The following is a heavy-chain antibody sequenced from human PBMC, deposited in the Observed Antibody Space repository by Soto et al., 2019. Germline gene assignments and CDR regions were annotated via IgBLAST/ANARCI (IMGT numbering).Heavy chain of an antibody. CDR3: ARRYGPSFDY. D-gene: IGHD4-17*01. V-gene: IGHV4-59*01. CDR2: ISYDGNT. CDR1: GDSISSYY. Sequence: ASETLSLTCTVSGDSISSYYWGWVRQPPGKGLEWIGYISYDGNTNYNPSLESRVTISIDTSKNQFSLKLSSVTAADTAVYYCARRYGPSFDYWGQGTLVNVSS. J-gene: IGHJ4*02.